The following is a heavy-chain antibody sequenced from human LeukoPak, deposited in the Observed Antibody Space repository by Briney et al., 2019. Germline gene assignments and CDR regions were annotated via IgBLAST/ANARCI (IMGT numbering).Heavy chain of an antibody. V-gene: IGHV1-18*01. J-gene: IGHJ4*02. CDR1: GYTFTSYS. CDR2: ISAYNGNT. Sequence: ASVKVSCKASGYTFTSYSISWVRQAPGQGLEWMGWISAYNGNTIYAQKVKGRVTMTTDTSTSTAYMELRSLKSDDTAVYYCARDPPDYYDSSGYSDYWGQGTLVTVSS. D-gene: IGHD3-22*01. CDR3: ARDPPDYYDSSGYSDY.